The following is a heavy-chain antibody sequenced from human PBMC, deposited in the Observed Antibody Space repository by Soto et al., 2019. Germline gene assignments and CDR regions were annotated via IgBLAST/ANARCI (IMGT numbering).Heavy chain of an antibody. J-gene: IGHJ4*02. CDR3: ARGHYDYIWGANFDY. D-gene: IGHD3-16*01. CDR2: IWYDGSNK. CDR1: GFTFNTSG. Sequence: QVQLVESGGGVVQPGRSLRLSCAASGFTFNTSGMHWVRQAPGKGLEWVALIWYDGSNKYYADSVKGRFTISRDNSKNTLYLQMSSLRAEDTAVYYCARGHYDYIWGANFDYWGQGTLVTVSS. V-gene: IGHV3-33*01.